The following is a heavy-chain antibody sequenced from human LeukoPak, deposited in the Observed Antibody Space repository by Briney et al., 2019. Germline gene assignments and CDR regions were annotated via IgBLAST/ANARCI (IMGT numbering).Heavy chain of an antibody. CDR3: ARENLAAAADY. CDR2: IRGDGSMT. Sequence: PGGSLRLSCAASGLTFSSHWMHWVRQAPGKGLVWVSRIRGDGSMTNYADSVKGRFTISRENAKNTLYLQMNSLRLEDTAVYYCARENLAAAADYWGQGTVVTVSS. D-gene: IGHD6-25*01. V-gene: IGHV3-74*01. J-gene: IGHJ4*02. CDR1: GLTFSSHW.